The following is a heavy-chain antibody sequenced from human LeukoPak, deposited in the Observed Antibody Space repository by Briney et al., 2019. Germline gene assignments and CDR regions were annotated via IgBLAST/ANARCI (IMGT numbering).Heavy chain of an antibody. J-gene: IGHJ4*02. D-gene: IGHD7-27*01. CDR2: ISGSGAST. Sequence: GGSLRLSCLTSGFTFSTNAMSWVRQAPGKGLEWISGISGSGASTYYADSVKGRFTVSRDNSKNTLFLQMNSLRAEDTAVYYCAKDGGLWVSAHWGDSWGRGTLVTVSS. CDR1: GFTFSTNA. CDR3: AKDGGLWVSAHWGDS. V-gene: IGHV3-23*01.